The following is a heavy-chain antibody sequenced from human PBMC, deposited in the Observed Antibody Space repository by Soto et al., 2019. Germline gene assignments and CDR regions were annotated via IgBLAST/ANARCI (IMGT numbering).Heavy chain of an antibody. Sequence: EVRLLESGGSLEKPGGSLRLSCGASGFTFASYTMAWVRQAPGKGLEWVSMISSTGGTTYYADSVKGRFTISRDNSRDTLYLQMNTLRADDTAVYYCAKDSVVPSARPRGSGGVFESWGQGTQVIVSS. CDR1: GFTFASYT. V-gene: IGHV3-23*01. D-gene: IGHD1-26*01. CDR3: AKDSVVPSARPRGSGGVFES. CDR2: ISSTGGTT. J-gene: IGHJ4*02.